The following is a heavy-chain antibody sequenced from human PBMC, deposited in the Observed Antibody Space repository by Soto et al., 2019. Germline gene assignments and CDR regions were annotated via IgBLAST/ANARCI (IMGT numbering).Heavy chain of an antibody. CDR1: GYTFTGYY. V-gene: IGHV1-2*02. J-gene: IGHJ4*02. Sequence: SSVNVSCKTSGYTFTGYYIYWVRQAPGQGLEWMGWINPHSGGTDSSQKFQGRVTMTRDTSISTAYMELSRLRSDDTAVYYCAGTSCSSTTCPTTYWGQGTLVWVCS. D-gene: IGHD2-2*01. CDR3: AGTSCSSTTCPTTY. CDR2: INPHSGGT.